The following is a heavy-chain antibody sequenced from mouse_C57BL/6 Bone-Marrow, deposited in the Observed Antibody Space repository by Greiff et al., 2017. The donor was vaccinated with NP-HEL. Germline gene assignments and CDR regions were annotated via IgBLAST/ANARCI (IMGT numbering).Heavy chain of an antibody. J-gene: IGHJ3*01. CDR3: ARSPLFAY. V-gene: IGHV1-54*01. CDR2: INPGSGGT. CDR1: GYAFTNYL. Sequence: VQLQQSGAELVRPGPSVKVSCKASGYAFTNYLIEWVKQRPGQGLEWIGVINPGSGGTNYNEKFKGKATLTADKSSSTAYMQLSSLTSEDSAVYFCARSPLFAYWGQGTLVTVSA.